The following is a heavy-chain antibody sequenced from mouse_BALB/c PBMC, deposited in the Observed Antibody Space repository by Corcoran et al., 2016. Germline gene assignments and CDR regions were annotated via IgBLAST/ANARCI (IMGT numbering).Heavy chain of an antibody. CDR1: GYSFTGYT. CDR2: INPYNGGT. V-gene: IGHV1-18*01. CDR3: ASTTNYAMDY. J-gene: IGHJ4*01. D-gene: IGHD2-12*01. Sequence: EVQLQQSGPDLVKPGASMKISFKASGYSFTGYTMNWVKQSYGKNLEWSGLINPYNGGTSYNQKFKGKATLTVDKSSSTAYMELLSLTSEDSAVYYCASTTNYAMDYWGQGTSVTVSS.